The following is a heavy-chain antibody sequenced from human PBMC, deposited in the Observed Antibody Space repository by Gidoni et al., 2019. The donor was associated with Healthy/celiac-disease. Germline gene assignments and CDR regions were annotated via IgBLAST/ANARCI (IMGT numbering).Heavy chain of an antibody. D-gene: IGHD3-10*01. J-gene: IGHJ3*02. CDR1: GYTFTSYD. CDR2: MNPNSGNT. V-gene: IGHV1-8*01. Sequence: QVQLVQSGAEVKTPGASVKVSCKASGYTFTSYDINWVRQATGQGLEWMGWMNPNSGNTGYAQKFQGRVTMTRNTSISTAYMELSSLRSEDTAVYYCARGTGYYGSGSFDAFDIWGQGTMVTVSS. CDR3: ARGTGYYGSGSFDAFDI.